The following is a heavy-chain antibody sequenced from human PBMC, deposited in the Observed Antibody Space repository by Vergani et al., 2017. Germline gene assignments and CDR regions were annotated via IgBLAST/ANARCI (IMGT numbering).Heavy chain of an antibody. CDR3: ARHDESVDEYSSSSTLGGFDY. CDR2: IYPGDSDT. V-gene: IGHV5-51*01. CDR1: GYSFTSYW. Sequence: EVQLVQSGAEVKKPGESLKISCKGSGYSFTSYWIGWVRQMPGKGLEWMGIIYPGDSDTRYSPSFQGQVTISADKSFSTAYLQWSSLKASDTAMYYCARHDESVDEYSSSSTLGGFDYWGQGTLVTVSS. J-gene: IGHJ4*02. D-gene: IGHD6-6*01.